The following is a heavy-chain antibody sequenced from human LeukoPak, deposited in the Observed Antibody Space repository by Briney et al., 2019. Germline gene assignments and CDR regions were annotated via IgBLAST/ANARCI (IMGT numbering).Heavy chain of an antibody. CDR2: IYYSGST. CDR1: GGSISSYY. D-gene: IGHD5-12*01. Sequence: KPSETLSLTCTVSGGSISSYYWSWIRQPPGKGLEWIGYIYYSGSTNYNPSLKSRVTISVDTSKNQFSLKLSSVTAADTAVYYCARHSGYPYYYYGMDVWGQGTTVTVSS. CDR3: ARHSGYPYYYYGMDV. J-gene: IGHJ6*02. V-gene: IGHV4-59*01.